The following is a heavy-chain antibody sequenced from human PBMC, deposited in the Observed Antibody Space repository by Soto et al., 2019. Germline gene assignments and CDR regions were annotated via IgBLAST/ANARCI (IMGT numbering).Heavy chain of an antibody. J-gene: IGHJ5*02. Sequence: GASVKVSCKASGGTFSSYAISWVRQAPGQGLEWMGGIIPIFGTANYAQKFQGRVTITADKSTSTAYMELSSLRSEDTAVYYCATRYQLARETWFGPWGQGTLVTVSS. CDR1: GGTFSSYA. D-gene: IGHD2-2*01. V-gene: IGHV1-69*06. CDR3: ATRYQLARETWFGP. CDR2: IIPIFGTA.